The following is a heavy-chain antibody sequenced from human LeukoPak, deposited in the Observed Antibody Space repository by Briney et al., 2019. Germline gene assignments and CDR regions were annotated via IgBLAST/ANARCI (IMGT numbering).Heavy chain of an antibody. D-gene: IGHD5-24*01. CDR1: GLAFSNFW. J-gene: IGHJ4*02. CDR3: AVDRRFKIFDY. Sequence: PGGSLTLSCATSGLAFSNFWMYWVRQAPGKGLEWVASIKPDGSEDFYADSVKGRFNISRDNAKNSLFLQMTNLKAEDTAVYYCAVDRRFKIFDYWGQGTLVTVSS. CDR2: IKPDGSED. V-gene: IGHV3-7*01.